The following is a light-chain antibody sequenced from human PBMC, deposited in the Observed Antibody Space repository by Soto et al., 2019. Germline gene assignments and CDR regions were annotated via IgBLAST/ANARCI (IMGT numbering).Light chain of an antibody. CDR2: ADS. J-gene: IGKJ5*01. V-gene: IGKV3-11*01. CDR1: QSVSGY. CDR3: QQRYNWPIT. Sequence: EIVLTQSPAPLSLSPGETATLSCRSSQSVSGYIGWYQQKPGQAPRLLIYADSNRATGIPARFSGSGSGTDCTLTISSLEPEDVSVYYCQQRYNWPITFGQGTRLEIK.